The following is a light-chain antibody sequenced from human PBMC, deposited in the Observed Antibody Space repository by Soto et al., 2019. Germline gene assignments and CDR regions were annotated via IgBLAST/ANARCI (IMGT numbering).Light chain of an antibody. V-gene: IGKV1-39*01. CDR1: QSLSNH. CDR3: QQSYSTPPIT. Sequence: DIQMTQFPSSLSATVEDRVIITCRSSQSLSNHLNWYQQKPGKAPKLLIYAASSLQSGVPSRFSGSGSGTDFTLTISSLQPEDFATYYCQQSYSTPPITFGQGTRLEI. CDR2: AAS. J-gene: IGKJ5*01.